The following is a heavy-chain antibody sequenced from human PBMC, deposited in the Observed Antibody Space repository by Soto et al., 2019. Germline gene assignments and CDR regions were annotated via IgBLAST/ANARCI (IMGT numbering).Heavy chain of an antibody. D-gene: IGHD3-3*01. V-gene: IGHV1-2*02. J-gene: IGHJ5*02. Sequence: ASVKVSCKASGYSFTGYYMHWVRQAPGQGLEWMGWINPNSGGTNYAQKFQGRVTMTRETAISTAYMELSSLRSHDSAEYYCERDSSRNFDFWSGYYTGNWFDAWGQGTLVTVSS. CDR3: ERDSSRNFDFWSGYYTGNWFDA. CDR2: INPNSGGT. CDR1: GYSFTGYY.